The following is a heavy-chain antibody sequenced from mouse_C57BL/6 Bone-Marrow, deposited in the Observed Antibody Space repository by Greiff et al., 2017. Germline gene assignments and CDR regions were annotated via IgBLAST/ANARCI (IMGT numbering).Heavy chain of an antibody. CDR3: ARYDGYYYFDY. Sequence: QVQLQQPGAELVMPGASVKLSCKASGYTFTSYWMHWVKQRPGQGLEWIGEFDPSDSYTNYNQKFKGKSTLTVDKSSSTAYMQLSSLTSEDAAVYYCARYDGYYYFDYWGQGTTLTVSA. J-gene: IGHJ2*01. CDR1: GYTFTSYW. V-gene: IGHV1-69*01. CDR2: FDPSDSYT. D-gene: IGHD2-3*01.